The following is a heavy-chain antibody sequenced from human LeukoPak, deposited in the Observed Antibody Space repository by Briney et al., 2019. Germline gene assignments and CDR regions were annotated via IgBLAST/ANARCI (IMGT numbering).Heavy chain of an antibody. CDR1: GFTFSSYA. CDR2: ISYDGSNK. Sequence: GGSLRLSCAASGFTFSSYAMHWVRQAPGKGLEWVAVISYDGSNKYYADSVKGRFTISRDNSKNTLYLQMNSLRAEDTAVYYCARAGYSLHRYFDYWGQGTLVTVSS. V-gene: IGHV3-30-3*01. CDR3: ARAGYSLHRYFDY. J-gene: IGHJ4*02. D-gene: IGHD5-18*01.